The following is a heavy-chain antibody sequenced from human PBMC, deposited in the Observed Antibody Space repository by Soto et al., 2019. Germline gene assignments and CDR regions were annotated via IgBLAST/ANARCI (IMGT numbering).Heavy chain of an antibody. D-gene: IGHD3-22*01. CDR1: GGTPSRHA. CDR3: AAIVVHYDISGSAYYNDI. Sequence: SMKGSCTASGGTPSRHALTWLRQAPGKGLEWMGAINPIFGTTKFAQKFQGRVTITADESTSTAYMDLSSLRADDTAVYYCAAIVVHYDISGSAYYNDIWGQG. V-gene: IGHV1-69*01. J-gene: IGHJ3*02. CDR2: INPIFGTT.